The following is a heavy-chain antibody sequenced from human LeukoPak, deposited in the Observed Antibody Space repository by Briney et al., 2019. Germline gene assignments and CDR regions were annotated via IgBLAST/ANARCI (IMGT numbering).Heavy chain of an antibody. J-gene: IGHJ1*01. Sequence: PGGSLRLSCAASGFTFSSYAMTWVRQAPGKGLEWVSSISGGGDYTFYADSVKGRFTISRDNSKNTLYLQMNSLRAEDTAVYYCAKDRGPSFQYFQHWGQGTLVTVSS. CDR1: GFTFSSYA. D-gene: IGHD3-10*01. CDR2: ISGGGDYT. V-gene: IGHV3-23*01. CDR3: AKDRGPSFQYFQH.